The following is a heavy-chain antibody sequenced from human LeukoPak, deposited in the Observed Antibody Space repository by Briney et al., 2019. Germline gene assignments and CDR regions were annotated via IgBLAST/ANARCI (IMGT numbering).Heavy chain of an antibody. V-gene: IGHV4-39*07. CDR1: GGSISSSSYY. Sequence: SETLSLTCTLSGGSISSSSYYWGWIRQPPGKGLEWIGSIYYSGSTYYNPSLKSRVTISVDTSKNQFSLKLSSVTAADTAVYYCARDRGYVDYWGQGTLVTGSS. CDR3: ARDRGYVDY. CDR2: IYYSGST. J-gene: IGHJ4*02.